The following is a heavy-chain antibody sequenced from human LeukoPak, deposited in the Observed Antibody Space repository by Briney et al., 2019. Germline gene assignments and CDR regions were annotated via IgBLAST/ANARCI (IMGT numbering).Heavy chain of an antibody. V-gene: IGHV4-39*02. CDR3: ARDYYDSSGYLR. D-gene: IGHD3-22*01. CDR2: IRYRGTT. Sequence: PSETQSLTCTVSGGSVSATTYYWGWIRQPPGKGLELIGSIRYRGTTDYIPSLKSRVNISLDAPKNQFSLKLSSMTAADTAVYYCARDYYDSSGYLRWGQGTLVTVSS. J-gene: IGHJ4*02. CDR1: GGSVSATTYY.